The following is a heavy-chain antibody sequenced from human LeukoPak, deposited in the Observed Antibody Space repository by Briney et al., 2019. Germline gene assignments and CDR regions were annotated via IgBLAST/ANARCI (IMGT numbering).Heavy chain of an antibody. V-gene: IGHV3-11*01. D-gene: IGHD6-19*01. J-gene: IGHJ4*02. CDR2: ISSSGDRL. CDR3: ARDRGAVTGEYFDL. CDR1: GFPFSGSF. Sequence: GGSLRLSCAASGFPFSGSFMSSIRQAPGKGMEYISYISSSGDRLQYAASVKCRITISRDNAKNSLYLQMNSLTAEDTAVYYCARDRGAVTGEYFDLWVQGTLVTVSS.